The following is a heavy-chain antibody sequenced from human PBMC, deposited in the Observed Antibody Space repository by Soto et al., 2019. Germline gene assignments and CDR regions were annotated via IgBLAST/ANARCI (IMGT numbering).Heavy chain of an antibody. J-gene: IGHJ4*02. CDR2: ISSSSSTI. CDR3: ARGKSGYSGYALVPGEY. Sequence: EVQLVESGGGLVQPGGSLRLSCAASGFTFSSYSMNWVRQAPGKGLEWVSYISSSSSTIYYADSVKGRFTISRDNAKKSLYLQMNRLRDEDTAVYSCARGKSGYSGYALVPGEYWGEGTLGTVSS. V-gene: IGHV3-48*02. D-gene: IGHD5-12*01. CDR1: GFTFSSYS.